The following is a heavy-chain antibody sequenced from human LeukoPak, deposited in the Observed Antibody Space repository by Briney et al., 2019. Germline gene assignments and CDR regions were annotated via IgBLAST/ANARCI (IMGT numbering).Heavy chain of an antibody. J-gene: IGHJ6*02. D-gene: IGHD3-16*01. CDR2: ISDNGGGT. CDR3: ARGGGLDV. V-gene: IGHV3-23*01. CDR1: GFIFRNYA. Sequence: GGSPRLSCVAAGFIFRNYAMSWVRQAPGEGLEWVSGISDNGGGTYYADSLKGRFTISRDNSKNMLYLQMNSLRAEDTAVYFCARGGGLDVWGQGATVTVSS.